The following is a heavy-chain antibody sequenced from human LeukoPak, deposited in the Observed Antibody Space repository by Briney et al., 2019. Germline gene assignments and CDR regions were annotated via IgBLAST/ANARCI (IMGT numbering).Heavy chain of an antibody. V-gene: IGHV4-34*01. J-gene: IGHJ4*02. CDR3: ARLGSGSPNQFDY. Sequence: SETLSVTCAVYGGSFSGYYWSWIRQPPGKGLEWIGEINHSGITNYNPSLKSRVTISVDTSKNQFSLKLSSVTAADTAVYYCARLGSGSPNQFDYWGQGTLVTVSS. CDR1: GGSFSGYY. CDR2: INHSGIT. D-gene: IGHD3-10*02.